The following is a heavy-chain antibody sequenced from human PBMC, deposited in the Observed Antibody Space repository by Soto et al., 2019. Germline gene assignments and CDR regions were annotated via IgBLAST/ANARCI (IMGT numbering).Heavy chain of an antibody. CDR3: VVLFRYCSSTSCYPKGDNWFDP. V-gene: IGHV1-8*01. CDR2: MNPNSGNT. J-gene: IGHJ5*02. Sequence: ASVKVSCKASGYTFTSYDINWVRQATGQGLEWMGWMNPNSGNTGYAQKFQGRVTMTRNTSISTAYMELSSLRSEDTAVYYCVVLFRYCSSTSCYPKGDNWFDPWGQGTLVTVSS. CDR1: GYTFTSYD. D-gene: IGHD2-2*01.